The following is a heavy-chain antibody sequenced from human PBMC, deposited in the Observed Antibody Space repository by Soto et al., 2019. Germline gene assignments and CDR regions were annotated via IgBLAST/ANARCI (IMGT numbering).Heavy chain of an antibody. Sequence: PGGSLRLTCFASGFTFRTYTMNWVRQAPGKGLEWVSGIRGFSPYTFYAESVKGRFTISRDNAKNSLYLQMNSLGVEDTAVYYCARDRGYDAHDYYYNAMDVWGQGTTVTVSS. CDR3: ARDRGYDAHDYYYNAMDV. J-gene: IGHJ6*02. CDR2: IRGFSPYT. D-gene: IGHD2-15*01. V-gene: IGHV3-21*01. CDR1: GFTFRTYT.